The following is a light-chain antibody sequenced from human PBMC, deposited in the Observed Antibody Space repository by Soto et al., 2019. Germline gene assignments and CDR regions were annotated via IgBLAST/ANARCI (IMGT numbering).Light chain of an antibody. Sequence: IQLTQSPSTLSGSVGDRDTITCPASKTISSCLAWYQQKPGKAPKLLIYKASTLKSGVPSRFSGSGSGTEFTLTISSLQPDDFAPYYCQHYNSYSEAFGQGTKV. CDR2: KAS. CDR1: KTISSC. CDR3: QHYNSYSEA. V-gene: IGKV1-5*03. J-gene: IGKJ1*01.